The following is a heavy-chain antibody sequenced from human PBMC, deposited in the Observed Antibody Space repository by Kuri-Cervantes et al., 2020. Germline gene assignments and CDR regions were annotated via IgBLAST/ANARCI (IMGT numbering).Heavy chain of an antibody. Sequence: SLKISCAASGFTFDDYAMHWVRQAPGKGPEWVSGISWNSDAGYAGSVKGRFIISRDNTKKSLYLQMSNLRTEDTALYYCAKDIQSYYYYMDVWGKGTTVTVSS. CDR1: GFTFDDYA. V-gene: IGHV3-9*01. J-gene: IGHJ6*03. CDR3: AKDIQSYYYYMDV. CDR2: ISWNSDA.